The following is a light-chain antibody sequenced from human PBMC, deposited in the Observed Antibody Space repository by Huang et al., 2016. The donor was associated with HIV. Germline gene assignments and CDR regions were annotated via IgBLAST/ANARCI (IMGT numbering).Light chain of an antibody. CDR3: QQYSNWPFT. J-gene: IGKJ3*01. CDR1: QSVNNN. V-gene: IGKV3-15*01. Sequence: ETVMTQSPATLSVSPGERATLSCRASQSVNNNLAWYQQKPGQAPRLLISGASTRATGIPARFSGSGSGTEFTLTINSLQSEDFAVYYCQQYSNWPFTFGPGTKVDIK. CDR2: GAS.